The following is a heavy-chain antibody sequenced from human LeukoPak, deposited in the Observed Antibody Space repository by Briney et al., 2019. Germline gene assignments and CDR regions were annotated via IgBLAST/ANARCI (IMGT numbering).Heavy chain of an antibody. CDR2: IYASGST. CDR3: ARENNDFWSGYSDY. CDR1: GDSISSGGYY. Sequence: SETLSLTCTVSGDSISSGGYYWSWVRQPAGKGLEWIGRIYASGSTNYNPSLKSRVTISVDTSKNQLSLKVTSVTAADTAVYYCARENNDFWSGYSDYWGQGTLVTVSS. V-gene: IGHV4-61*02. J-gene: IGHJ4*02. D-gene: IGHD3-3*01.